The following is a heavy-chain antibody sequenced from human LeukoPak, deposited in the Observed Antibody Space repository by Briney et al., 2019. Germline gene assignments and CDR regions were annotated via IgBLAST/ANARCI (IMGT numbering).Heavy chain of an antibody. D-gene: IGHD3-16*02. Sequence: SETLSLTCAVYGGSFSGYYWSWIRQPPGEGLEWIGEINHSGSTNYNPSLKSRVTISVDTSKNQFSLKLSSVTAADTAVYYCASAFSGSYRIDYWGQGTLVTVSS. CDR3: ASAFSGSYRIDY. J-gene: IGHJ4*02. CDR2: INHSGST. V-gene: IGHV4-34*01. CDR1: GGSFSGYY.